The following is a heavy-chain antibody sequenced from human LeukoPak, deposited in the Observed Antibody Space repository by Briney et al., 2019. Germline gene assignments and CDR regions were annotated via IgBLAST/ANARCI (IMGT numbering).Heavy chain of an antibody. CDR2: IIPIFGTA. CDR3: ARSLTPPYSSSFRHNYYYYMDV. Sequence: SVKVSCKASGGTFSSYAISWVRQAPGQGLEWMGGIIPIFGTANYPQKFQGRVTITTDESTSTAYMELSSLRSEDTAVYYCARSLTPPYSSSFRHNYYYYMDVWGKGTTVTVSS. V-gene: IGHV1-69*05. CDR1: GGTFSSYA. D-gene: IGHD6-6*01. J-gene: IGHJ6*03.